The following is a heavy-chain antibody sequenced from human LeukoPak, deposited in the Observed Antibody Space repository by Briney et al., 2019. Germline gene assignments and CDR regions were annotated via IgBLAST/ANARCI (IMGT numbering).Heavy chain of an antibody. Sequence: SETLSLTCTVSGGSISSDYWSWIRQPAGKGLEWIGRIYTTETRYNPSLKSRVTMSIDTSMNQFSLKLSSVTAADTAVYFCASPNGTVGAYSAFGIWGQGTMVTVSS. J-gene: IGHJ3*02. CDR1: GGSISSDY. CDR2: IYTTET. CDR3: ASPNGTVGAYSAFGI. V-gene: IGHV4-4*07. D-gene: IGHD1-26*01.